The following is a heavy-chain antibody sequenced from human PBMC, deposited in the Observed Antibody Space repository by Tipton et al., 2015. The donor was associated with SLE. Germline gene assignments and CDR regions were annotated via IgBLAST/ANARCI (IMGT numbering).Heavy chain of an antibody. CDR3: ARRGITISGVVVVGAFDI. D-gene: IGHD3-3*01. CDR2: IHYSGSS. CDR1: GDSINSGSHY. Sequence: TLSLTCTVSGDSINSGSHYWGWIRQPPGKGLEWIGSIHYSGSSYYNPSLRRRVTISLDTSRNQFSLKLNSVTAADTAVYYCARRGITISGVVVVGAFDIWGQGTMVTVSS. J-gene: IGHJ3*02. V-gene: IGHV4-39*01.